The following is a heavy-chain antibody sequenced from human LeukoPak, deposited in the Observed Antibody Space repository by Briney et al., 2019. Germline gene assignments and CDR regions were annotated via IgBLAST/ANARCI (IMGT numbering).Heavy chain of an antibody. J-gene: IGHJ5*02. D-gene: IGHD6-6*01. CDR3: TRHQYSSSSGDWFDP. CDR1: GFTFSGSA. V-gene: IGHV3-73*01. CDR2: IRTKANSYAT. Sequence: GGSLKLSCAASGFTFSGSAMHWVRQASGKGLEWVGRIRTKANSYATTYAASVKGTFTISRDDSKNTAYLQMNSLKTEDTAVYYCTRHQYSSSSGDWFDPWGQGTLVTVSS.